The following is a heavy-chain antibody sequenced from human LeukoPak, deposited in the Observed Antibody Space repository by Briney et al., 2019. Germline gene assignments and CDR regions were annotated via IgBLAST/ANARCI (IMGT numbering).Heavy chain of an antibody. Sequence: GGSLRLSCAASGFTFSSYEMNWVRQAPGKGLEWVSYISSSGSTIYYADSVKGRFTISRDNAKNSLSLQMNSLRAEDTAVYYCARQGVGYDEPIDYWGQGTLVTVSS. D-gene: IGHD5-12*01. CDR1: GFTFSSYE. J-gene: IGHJ4*02. V-gene: IGHV3-48*03. CDR3: ARQGVGYDEPIDY. CDR2: ISSSGSTI.